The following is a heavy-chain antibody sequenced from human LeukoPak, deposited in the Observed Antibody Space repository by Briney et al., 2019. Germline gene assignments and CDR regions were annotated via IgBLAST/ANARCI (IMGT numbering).Heavy chain of an antibody. J-gene: IGHJ6*04. Sequence: PTASVKVSCKASGGTFSSYAISWVRQAPGQGLEWMGGTIPIFGTANYAQKFQARVTITADESTSTAYMELSSLRSEDTAVYYCARKQMTTDYYYGMDVWGKGTTVTVSS. CDR1: GGTFSSYA. CDR2: TIPIFGTA. V-gene: IGHV1-69*01. CDR3: ARKQMTTDYYYGMDV. D-gene: IGHD4-11*01.